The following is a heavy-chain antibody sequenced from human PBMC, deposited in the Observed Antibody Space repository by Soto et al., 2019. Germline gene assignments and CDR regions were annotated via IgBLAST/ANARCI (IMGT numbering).Heavy chain of an antibody. V-gene: IGHV4-59*01. Sequence: SETLSLTCTVSGGSISSYYWSWIRQPPGKGLEWIGYIYYSGSTNYNPSLKSRVTISVDTSKNQFSLKLSSVTAADTAVYYCARVYYYDSSVHAFDIWGQGTMVTVSS. CDR2: IYYSGST. J-gene: IGHJ3*02. CDR1: GGSISSYY. D-gene: IGHD3-22*01. CDR3: ARVYYYDSSVHAFDI.